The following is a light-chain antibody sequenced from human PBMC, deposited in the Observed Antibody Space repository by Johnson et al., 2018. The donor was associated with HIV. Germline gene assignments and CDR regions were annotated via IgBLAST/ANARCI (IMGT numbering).Light chain of an antibody. Sequence: VLTQPPSVSAAPGQKVTISCSGSSSNIGNNYVSWYQQLPGTAPKLLIYDNNKRPSGIPDRFSGSKSGTYATLGITGLQTGDEADYYCGTWDSSLSASYVFGTGTKVTVL. CDR3: GTWDSSLSASYV. V-gene: IGLV1-51*01. CDR2: DNN. J-gene: IGLJ1*01. CDR1: SSNIGNNY.